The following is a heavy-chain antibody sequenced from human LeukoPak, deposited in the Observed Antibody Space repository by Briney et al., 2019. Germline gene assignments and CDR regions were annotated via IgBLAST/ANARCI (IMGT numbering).Heavy chain of an antibody. V-gene: IGHV1-46*01. J-gene: IGHJ4*02. CDR3: ARDYHGSGSLTTFDY. CDR1: GYTFTGYY. CDR2: INPRGGSA. D-gene: IGHD3-10*01. Sequence: ASVKVSCKASGYTFTGYYMHWVRQAPGQGLEWMGIINPRGGSASAAQKFQVRLTLTRDTSTSTVYMDLSSLRSQDTAVYYCARDYHGSGSLTTFDYWGQGTLVTVSS.